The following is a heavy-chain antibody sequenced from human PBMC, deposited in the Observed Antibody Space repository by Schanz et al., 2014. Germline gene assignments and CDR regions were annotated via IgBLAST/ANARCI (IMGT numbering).Heavy chain of an antibody. CDR1: GFTFADYY. J-gene: IGHJ4*02. Sequence: QVQLLESGGGLFKPGGSLRLSCAGSGFTFADYYMTWLRQAPGKGLEWISYVSSYDTTVSYADSVKGRFTISRDNAKNSVYLHMNSLRAEDTAVYYCATQRGGYDFWSDYFDHWGQGALVTVSS. CDR3: ATQRGGYDFWSDYFDH. V-gene: IGHV3-11*04. D-gene: IGHD3-3*01. CDR2: VSSYDTTV.